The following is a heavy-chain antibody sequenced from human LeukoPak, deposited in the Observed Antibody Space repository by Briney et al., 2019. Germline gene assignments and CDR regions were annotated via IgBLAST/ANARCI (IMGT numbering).Heavy chain of an antibody. CDR2: IKQDRSEK. CDR1: GFTFSSHW. CDR3: ARAQQADAFDI. J-gene: IGHJ3*02. D-gene: IGHD6-13*01. Sequence: GGSLRLSCAASGFTFSSHWMSWVRQAPGKGLEWVANIKQDRSEKYYVDSVKGRFTISRDNAKNSLYLQMNSLRAEDTAVYYCARAQQADAFDIWGQGTMVTVSS. V-gene: IGHV3-7*01.